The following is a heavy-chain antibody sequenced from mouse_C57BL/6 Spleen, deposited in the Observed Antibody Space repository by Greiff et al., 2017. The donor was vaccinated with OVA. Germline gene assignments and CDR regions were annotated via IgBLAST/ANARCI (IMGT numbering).Heavy chain of an antibody. D-gene: IGHD4-1*01. CDR3: ARTGDWYFEV. Sequence: EVHLVESGGGLVKPGGSLKLSCAASGFTFSDYGMHWVRQAPEKGLEWVAYISTGSGNIYYADTVKGRFTISRDKAKNTRFMQLTSLRAEDTAMYYCARTGDWYFEVWGTGTTVTVSS. CDR2: ISTGSGNI. CDR1: GFTFSDYG. V-gene: IGHV5-17*01. J-gene: IGHJ1*03.